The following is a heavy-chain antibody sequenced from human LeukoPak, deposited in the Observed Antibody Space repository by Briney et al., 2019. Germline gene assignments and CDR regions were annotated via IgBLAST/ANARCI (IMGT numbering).Heavy chain of an antibody. Sequence: ASVKVSCKASGYTFTDYYMHWVRQAPGQGFEWMGWINPNDGDTNYAQKFQGRVTMTRDTSISTAHMEVSRLRSDDTAVYYCARANILYCSSSTCLFDYWGQGTLVTVSS. J-gene: IGHJ4*02. V-gene: IGHV1-2*02. CDR1: GYTFTDYY. CDR3: ARANILYCSSSTCLFDY. D-gene: IGHD2-2*01. CDR2: INPNDGDT.